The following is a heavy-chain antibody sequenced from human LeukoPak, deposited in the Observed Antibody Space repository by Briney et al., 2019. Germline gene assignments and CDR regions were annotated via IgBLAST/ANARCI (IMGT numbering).Heavy chain of an antibody. V-gene: IGHV4-59*01. Sequence: SETLSLTCTVSGASISHYYWSWIRQPPGRGLEWIGCAFYTGSTNYNPSLKSRVTISIDTSKTQFSLSLTSVTAADTAIYYCASLSHCSTSSCFDYWGRGTLVTVSS. D-gene: IGHD2-2*01. CDR2: AFYTGST. J-gene: IGHJ4*02. CDR3: ASLSHCSTSSCFDY. CDR1: GASISHYY.